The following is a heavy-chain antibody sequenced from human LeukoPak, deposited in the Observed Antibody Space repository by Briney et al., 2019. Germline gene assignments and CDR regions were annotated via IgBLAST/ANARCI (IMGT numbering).Heavy chain of an antibody. CDR2: IYHSGST. Sequence: SETLSLTCTVSGGSISSGGYYWSWIRQPPGKGLEWIGYIYHSGSTYYNPSLKSRVTISVDRSKNQFSLKLSSVTAADTAVYYCARVDPSGYSDYWGQGPLVTVSS. V-gene: IGHV4-30-2*01. D-gene: IGHD3-3*01. CDR1: GGSISSGGYY. J-gene: IGHJ4*02. CDR3: ARVDPSGYSDY.